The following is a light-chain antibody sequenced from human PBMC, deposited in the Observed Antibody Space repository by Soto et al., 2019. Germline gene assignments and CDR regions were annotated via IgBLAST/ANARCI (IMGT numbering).Light chain of an antibody. V-gene: IGLV2-23*01. CDR2: EGS. CDR1: SSDVGSYNL. Sequence: QSVLTQPASVSGSPGQSNTISCTGTSSDVGSYNLVSWYQRHPGKAPKLMIYEGSKRPSGVSNRFSGSKSGNTASLTISGLQAEDEADYYCCSYAGSSIVVFGGGTKVTVL. CDR3: CSYAGSSIVV. J-gene: IGLJ2*01.